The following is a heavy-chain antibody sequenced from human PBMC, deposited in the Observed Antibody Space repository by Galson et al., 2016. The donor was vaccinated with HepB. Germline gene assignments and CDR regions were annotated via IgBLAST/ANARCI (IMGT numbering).Heavy chain of an antibody. J-gene: IGHJ4*02. D-gene: IGHD4-17*01. CDR3: ARDLDYGDSVS. Sequence: SLRLSCAASGFTFSNFAFHWVRQAPGKGLEWVAVIWNDGSKKYYADSVKGRFTISRDNSKDTLYLQMNRLGAEDTAVYYCARDLDYGDSVSWGQGTLVTVSS. CDR1: GFTFSNFA. CDR2: IWNDGSKK. V-gene: IGHV3-33*01.